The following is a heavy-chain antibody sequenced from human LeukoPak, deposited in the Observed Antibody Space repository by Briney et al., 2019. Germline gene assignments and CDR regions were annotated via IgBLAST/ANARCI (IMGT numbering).Heavy chain of an antibody. J-gene: IGHJ4*02. D-gene: IGHD2-8*01. Sequence: GASVKVSCKTSGYTFTTYPINWVRLAPGQGLEWMGWITTYNGDTNYAQNLQGRVTMTADTSTSTAYMELRSLRSDDTAVYYCALISYCTTVTCYYLDYWGQGTLVTVSS. CDR3: ALISYCTTVTCYYLDY. V-gene: IGHV1-18*01. CDR2: ITTYNGDT. CDR1: GYTFTTYP.